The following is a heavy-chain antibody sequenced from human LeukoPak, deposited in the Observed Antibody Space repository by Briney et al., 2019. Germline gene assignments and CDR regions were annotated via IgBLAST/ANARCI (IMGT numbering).Heavy chain of an antibody. CDR3: ATRTEVPAATGD. Sequence: ETLSLTCAVYGGSFSGYYWSWIRQPPGKGLEWIGEINHSGSTNYNPSLKSRVTISVDTSKNQFSLKLSSVTAADTAVYYCATRTEVPAATGDWGQGTLVTVSS. J-gene: IGHJ4*02. V-gene: IGHV4-34*01. D-gene: IGHD2-2*01. CDR2: INHSGST. CDR1: GGSFSGYY.